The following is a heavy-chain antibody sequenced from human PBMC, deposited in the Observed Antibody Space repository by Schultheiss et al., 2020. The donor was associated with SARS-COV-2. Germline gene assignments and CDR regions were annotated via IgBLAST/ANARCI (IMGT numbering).Heavy chain of an antibody. J-gene: IGHJ4*02. CDR1: GGSISSYY. CDR3: ARAKMATTHFDY. V-gene: IGHV4-59*06. D-gene: IGHD5-24*01. CDR2: IYYSGST. Sequence: SQTLSLTCTVSGGSISSYYWSWIRQPPGKGLEWIGYIYYSGSTYYNPSLKSRVTISVDTSKNQFSLKLSSVTAADTAVYYCARAKMATTHFDYWGQGTLVTVSS.